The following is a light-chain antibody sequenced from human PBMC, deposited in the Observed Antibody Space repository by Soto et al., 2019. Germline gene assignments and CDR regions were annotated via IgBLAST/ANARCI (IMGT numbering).Light chain of an antibody. Sequence: EIVLTQSPGTLSLSPGERATHSCRASQSVSSSSLAWYQQNPGQAPRLLIYGASSRATGIPDRFSGSGSGTDFTLTIDRLEPEDFAMYYCQQYSDSPPTFGQGTKVDIK. CDR3: QQYSDSPPT. J-gene: IGKJ1*01. CDR1: QSVSSSS. CDR2: GAS. V-gene: IGKV3-20*01.